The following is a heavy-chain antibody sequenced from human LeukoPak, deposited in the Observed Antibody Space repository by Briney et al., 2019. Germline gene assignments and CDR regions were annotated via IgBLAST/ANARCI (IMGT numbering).Heavy chain of an antibody. D-gene: IGHD2-2*01. CDR1: GFAFRTYW. CDR3: ATQTSSEAFEI. CDR2: IKPDGSDK. V-gene: IGHV3-7*05. Sequence: GGSLRLSCVASGFAFRTYWMSRVRQAPGKGLDWVANIKPDGSDKKFMDSVKGRFAITRDNAKKSLYLQMNSLRVEDTAVYYCATQTSSEAFEIWGQGTMVTVSS. J-gene: IGHJ3*02.